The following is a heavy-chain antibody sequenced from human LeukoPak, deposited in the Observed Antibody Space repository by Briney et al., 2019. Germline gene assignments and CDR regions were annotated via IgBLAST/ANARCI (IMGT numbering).Heavy chain of an antibody. CDR3: YSDAFDI. CDR2: IISDGSST. V-gene: IGHV3-74*01. D-gene: IGHD2-15*01. J-gene: IGHJ3*02. Sequence: GGSLRLSCAASGFTFSTKWMHWVRQAPGKGLVWVSRIISDGSSTIYADSVKGRFTISRDSAKNTLYLQMNSLRAEDTAVYYCYSDAFDIWGQGTMVTVSS. CDR1: GFTFSTKW.